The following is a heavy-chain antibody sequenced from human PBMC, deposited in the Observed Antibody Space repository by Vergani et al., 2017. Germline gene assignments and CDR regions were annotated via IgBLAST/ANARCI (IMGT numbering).Heavy chain of an antibody. CDR1: GYSFTSYW. CDR2: IYPGDSDT. D-gene: IGHD2-15*01. J-gene: IGHJ6*03. V-gene: IGHV5-51*01. CDR3: TRSVGYCSGGSCYWGVNYYYYYYMDV. Sequence: EVQLVQSGAEVKKPGESLKISCKGSGYSFTSYWIGWVRQMPGKGLEWMGIIYPGDSDTRYSPSFQGQVTISADKSISTAYLQWSSLKASDTAMYYCTRSVGYCSGGSCYWGVNYYYYYYMDVWGKGTTVTVSS.